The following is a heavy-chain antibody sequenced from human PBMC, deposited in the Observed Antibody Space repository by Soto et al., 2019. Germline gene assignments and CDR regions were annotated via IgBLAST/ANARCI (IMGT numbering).Heavy chain of an antibody. D-gene: IGHD2-21*02. CDR2: IIPIFGTT. CDR3: AREAYCGGDCYLSFDY. Sequence: SVKVSCKASGGTVSSYAISWVRQAPGQGLEWMGGIIPIFGTTNYAQNFQGRVTITADELTNTAYMELNSLRSEDTAVYYCAREAYCGGDCYLSFDYWGQGTLVTVSS. V-gene: IGHV1-69*13. CDR1: GGTVSSYA. J-gene: IGHJ4*02.